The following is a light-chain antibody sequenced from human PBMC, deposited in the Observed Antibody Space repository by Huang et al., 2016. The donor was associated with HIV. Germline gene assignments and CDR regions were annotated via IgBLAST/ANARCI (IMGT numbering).Light chain of an antibody. V-gene: IGKV1-39*01. CDR2: GAS. CDR1: QAIDKY. J-gene: IGKJ2*01. CDR3: QQSYRTPRT. Sequence: DIQMTQFPTSLSASVEDRVTITCRAGQAIDKYLNWYQQKSGRAPRLLIYGASKLQSGFPSRFSGRASGTHFSLTINSLQPDDSAIYYCQQSYRTPRTFGQGTNLEI.